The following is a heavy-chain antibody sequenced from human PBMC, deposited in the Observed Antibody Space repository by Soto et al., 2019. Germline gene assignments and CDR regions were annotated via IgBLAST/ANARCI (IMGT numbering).Heavy chain of an antibody. Sequence: PGGSLRLSCAASGFTFSNAWMSWVRQAPGKGLEWVGRIKNKTDGGTTDYAAPVKGRFTISRDDSKNTLYLQMNSLKTEDTAVYYCTTSPGIVVMDYWGQGTLVTVSS. CDR1: GFTFSNAW. J-gene: IGHJ4*02. D-gene: IGHD1-26*01. V-gene: IGHV3-15*01. CDR3: TTSPGIVVMDY. CDR2: IKNKTDGGTT.